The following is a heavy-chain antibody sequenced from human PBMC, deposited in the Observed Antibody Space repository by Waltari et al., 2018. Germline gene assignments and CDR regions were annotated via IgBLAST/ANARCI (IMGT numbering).Heavy chain of an antibody. CDR2: INSDGSST. Sequence: EVQLVESGGGLVQPGGSMRLSCAASCFTFSSYWMHWVRQAPGKGLAWVSRINSDGSSTSYADSVMGRFTISRDNAKNTLYLQMNSLSVDDTAVYYCAELSSSAFHIWGQGTMVTVSS. CDR3: AELSSSAFHI. V-gene: IGHV3-74*01. J-gene: IGHJ3*02. D-gene: IGHD1-7*01. CDR1: CFTFSSYW.